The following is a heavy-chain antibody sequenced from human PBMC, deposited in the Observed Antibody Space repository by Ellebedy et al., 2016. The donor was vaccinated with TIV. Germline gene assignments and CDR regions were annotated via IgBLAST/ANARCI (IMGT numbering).Heavy chain of an antibody. Sequence: SVKVSCXASGGTFSSYAISWVRQAPGQGLEWMGGIIPIFGTANYAQKFQGRVTMTRDTSTSTVYMELSSLRSEDTAVYYCARVGDSSGYYYVLENTKYWYFDLWGRGTLVTVSS. CDR3: ARVGDSSGYYYVLENTKYWYFDL. CDR2: IIPIFGTA. J-gene: IGHJ2*01. V-gene: IGHV1-69*05. D-gene: IGHD3-22*01. CDR1: GGTFSSYA.